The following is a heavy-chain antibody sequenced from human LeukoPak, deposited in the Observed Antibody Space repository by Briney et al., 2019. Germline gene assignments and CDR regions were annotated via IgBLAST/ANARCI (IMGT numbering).Heavy chain of an antibody. J-gene: IGHJ4*02. CDR3: ARDSRRIVVVPAAIPY. CDR1: GYTFTGYY. D-gene: IGHD2-2*02. CDR2: INPNSGGT. Sequence: ASVKVSCKASGYTFTGYYMHWVRQAPGQGLEWMGWINPNSGGTNYAQKFQGRVTMTRDTSISTAYMELSRLRSDDTAVYYCARDSRRIVVVPAAIPYWGREPWSPSPQ. V-gene: IGHV1-2*02.